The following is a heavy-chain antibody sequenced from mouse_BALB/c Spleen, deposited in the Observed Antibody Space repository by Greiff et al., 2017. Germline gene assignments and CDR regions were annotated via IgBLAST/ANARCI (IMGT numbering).Heavy chain of an antibody. CDR3: ARWRGNYWYFDV. D-gene: IGHD2-1*01. Sequence: QVQLQQSGAELVRPGVSVKISCKGSGYTFTDYAMHWVKQSHAKSLEWIGVISTYYGDASYNQKFKGKATMTVDKSSSTAYMELARLTSEDSAIYYCARWRGNYWYFDVWGAGTTVTVSS. J-gene: IGHJ1*01. CDR2: ISTYYGDA. CDR1: GYTFTDYA. V-gene: IGHV1S137*01.